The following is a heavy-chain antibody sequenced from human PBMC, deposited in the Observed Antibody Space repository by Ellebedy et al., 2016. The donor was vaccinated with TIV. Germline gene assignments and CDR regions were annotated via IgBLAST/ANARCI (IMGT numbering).Heavy chain of an antibody. CDR3: RPGHYSDA. V-gene: IGHV3-23*01. Sequence: GESLKISCAASGFSLSNSFMSWLRQAPGMGMEWVSTLTADGRSTYFAYSVKGRFTISRDNSKNTVYLQMNSLRSEDTALYYCRPGHYSDAWGQGTLVTVSS. CDR2: LTADGRST. J-gene: IGHJ4*02. CDR1: GFSLSNSF.